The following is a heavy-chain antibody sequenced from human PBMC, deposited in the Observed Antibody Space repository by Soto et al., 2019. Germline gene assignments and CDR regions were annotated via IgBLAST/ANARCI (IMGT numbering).Heavy chain of an antibody. J-gene: IGHJ5*02. V-gene: IGHV1-69*01. Sequence: QVQLVQSGAEVRMPGSSVKVSCKASGGSFSTYSINCVRQAPGQGLEWMGGIIPLFGTTNYAQKFKGRVTITADESTSTAYMGLSSLRAEDAAVYYCERGATHGSSWYFWFDPWGQGTLVTVSS. D-gene: IGHD6-13*01. CDR1: GGSFSTYS. CDR2: IIPLFGTT. CDR3: ERGATHGSSWYFWFDP.